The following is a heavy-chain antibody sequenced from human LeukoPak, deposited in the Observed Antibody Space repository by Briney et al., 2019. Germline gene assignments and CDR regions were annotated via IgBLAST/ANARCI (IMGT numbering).Heavy chain of an antibody. CDR3: AGASYDSSGVH. CDR1: GGSISSYY. V-gene: IGHV4-59*01. Sequence: SETLSLTCTVSGGSISSYYWSWIRQPPGKGLEWIWYIYYSGSTNYNPSLKSRVTISVDTSKNQFSLKLSSVTAADTAVYYCAGASYDSSGVHWGQGTLVTVSS. J-gene: IGHJ4*02. CDR2: IYYSGST. D-gene: IGHD3-22*01.